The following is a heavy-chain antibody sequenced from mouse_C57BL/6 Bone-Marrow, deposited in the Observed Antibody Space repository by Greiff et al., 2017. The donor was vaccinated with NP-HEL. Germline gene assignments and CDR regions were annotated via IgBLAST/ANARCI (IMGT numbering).Heavy chain of an antibody. CDR2: INPGSGGT. V-gene: IGHV1-54*01. CDR3: ATSLYYFDY. CDR1: GYAFTNYL. J-gene: IGHJ2*01. Sequence: VQLQESGAELVRPGTSVKVSCKASGYAFTNYLIEWVKQRPGQGLEWIGVINPGSGGTNYNEKFKGKATLTADKSSSTAYMQLSSLTSEDSAVYFWATSLYYFDYWGQGTTLTVSS.